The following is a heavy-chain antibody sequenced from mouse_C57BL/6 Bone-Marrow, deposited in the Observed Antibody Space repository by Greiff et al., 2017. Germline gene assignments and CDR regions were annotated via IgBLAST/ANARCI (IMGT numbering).Heavy chain of an antibody. Sequence: DVKLQESGAELVRPGASVKLSCTASGFNIKDDYMHWVKQRPEQGLEWIGWIDPENGDTEYASKFQGKATITADTSSNTAYLQLSSLTSEDTAVYYCTTWRLAGAWFAYWGQGTLVTVSA. CDR3: TTWRLAGAWFAY. CDR1: GFNIKDDY. J-gene: IGHJ3*01. V-gene: IGHV14-4*01. CDR2: IDPENGDT.